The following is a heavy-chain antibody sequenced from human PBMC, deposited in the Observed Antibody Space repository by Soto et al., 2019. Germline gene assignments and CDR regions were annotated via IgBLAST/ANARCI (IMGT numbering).Heavy chain of an antibody. CDR1: GYSISAYY. V-gene: IGHV1-2*02. CDR3: ARTFKSYGNYYYYYGMDV. D-gene: IGHD5-18*01. Sequence: ASVKVSCKASGYSISAYYIHWVRQAPGQGLEWMGWINPNSGGTNYAQKFQGRVTMTRDTSISTAYMELSRLRSDDTAVYYCARTFKSYGNYYYYYGMDVWGQGTTVTVSS. J-gene: IGHJ6*02. CDR2: INPNSGGT.